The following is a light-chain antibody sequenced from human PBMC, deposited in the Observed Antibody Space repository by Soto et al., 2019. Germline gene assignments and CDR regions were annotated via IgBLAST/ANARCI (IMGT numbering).Light chain of an antibody. Sequence: DIQMTQSPSSLSASVGDRVTITCRASQSISNYLNWYQQKLGKAPKLLIYDASSLESGVPSRFSGSGSGTEFTLTISSLQPDDFATYYCQQYNSYPWTFGQGTKVEIK. V-gene: IGKV1-5*01. CDR3: QQYNSYPWT. CDR2: DAS. CDR1: QSISNY. J-gene: IGKJ1*01.